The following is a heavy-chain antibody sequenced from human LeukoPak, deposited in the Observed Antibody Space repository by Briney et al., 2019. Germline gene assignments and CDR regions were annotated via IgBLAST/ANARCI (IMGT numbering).Heavy chain of an antibody. CDR2: ISGSGGST. D-gene: IGHD3-16*01. CDR1: GFTFSSYA. J-gene: IGHJ4*02. V-gene: IGHV3-23*01. Sequence: GGSLRLSCAASGFTFSSYAMSWVRQAPGKGLEWVSAISGSGGSTYYADSVKGRFTISRDNSKNTLYLQMNSLRAEDTAVYYWGGGGGGAWTLFDYWGQGTLVTVSS. CDR3: GGGGGGAWTLFDY.